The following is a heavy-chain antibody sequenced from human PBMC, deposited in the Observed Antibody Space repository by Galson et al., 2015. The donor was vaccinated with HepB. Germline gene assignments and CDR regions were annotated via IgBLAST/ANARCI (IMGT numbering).Heavy chain of an antibody. Sequence: QSGAEVKKPGESLKISCKGSGYSFTSYWIGWVRQMPGKGLEWMGIIYPGDSDTRYSPSFQGQVTISADKSISTAYLQWSSLKASDTAMYYCARQLVGATTWDYYYYGMDVWGQGTTVTVSS. J-gene: IGHJ6*02. D-gene: IGHD1-26*01. CDR3: ARQLVGATTWDYYYYGMDV. V-gene: IGHV5-51*01. CDR1: GYSFTSYW. CDR2: IYPGDSDT.